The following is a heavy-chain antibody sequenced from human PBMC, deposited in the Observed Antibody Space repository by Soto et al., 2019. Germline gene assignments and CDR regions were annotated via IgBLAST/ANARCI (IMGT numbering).Heavy chain of an antibody. V-gene: IGHV1-3*01. D-gene: IGHD2-15*01. CDR3: AGSGDPAASGMDT. Sequence: ASVKVSCKASGYTFTSYAMHWVRQAPGQRLEWMGWINAGNGNTKYSQKFQGRVTITRDTSAGTAYMELSSLRSEDTAVYYCAGSGDPAASGMDTLGQGATVTISS. J-gene: IGHJ6*02. CDR1: GYTFTSYA. CDR2: INAGNGNT.